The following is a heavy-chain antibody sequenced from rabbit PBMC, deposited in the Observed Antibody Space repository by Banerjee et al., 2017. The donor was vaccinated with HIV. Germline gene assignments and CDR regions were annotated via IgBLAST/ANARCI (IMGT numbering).Heavy chain of an antibody. Sequence: QEQLVESGGGLVRPEGSLKLSCTASGFSFSNKAVMCWVRQAPGKGLEWIACINAITGKAVYATWAKGRFTISRTSSTTVTLQMTSLTAADTATYFCARDLAGAIGWNFYLRGPGTLVTVS. CDR2: INAITGKA. D-gene: IGHD4-1*01. CDR1: GFSFSNKAV. CDR3: ARDLAGAIGWNFYL. J-gene: IGHJ4*01. V-gene: IGHV1S45*01.